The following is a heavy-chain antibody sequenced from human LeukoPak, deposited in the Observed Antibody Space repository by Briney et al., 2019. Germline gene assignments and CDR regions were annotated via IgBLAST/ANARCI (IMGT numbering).Heavy chain of an antibody. CDR1: GYTFTNYG. D-gene: IGHD3-3*01. J-gene: IGHJ5*02. Sequence: GASVRVSCKASGYTFTNYGISWVRQAPGQGLEWMGWISIYNGNTDYAQKLRGRVTMTTDTYTSTAYMELRSLRSDDTAVYYCARITYDFWSGYYMPDDPWGQGTLVTVSS. CDR2: ISIYNGNT. CDR3: ARITYDFWSGYYMPDDP. V-gene: IGHV1-18*01.